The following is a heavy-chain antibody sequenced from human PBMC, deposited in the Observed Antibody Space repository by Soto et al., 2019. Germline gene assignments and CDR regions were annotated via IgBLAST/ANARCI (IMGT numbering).Heavy chain of an antibody. V-gene: IGHV1-2*04. CDR3: ARDQGRAVAGFYYYHGMDV. CDR2: INPNSGGT. D-gene: IGHD6-19*01. J-gene: IGHJ6*02. Sequence: ASVKVSCKASGYTFTGYYMHWVRQAPGQGIEWMGWINPNSGGTNYAQKFQGWVTMTRDTSISTAYMELSRLRSDDTAVYYCARDQGRAVAGFYYYHGMDVWGQGTTVTVSS. CDR1: GYTFTGYY.